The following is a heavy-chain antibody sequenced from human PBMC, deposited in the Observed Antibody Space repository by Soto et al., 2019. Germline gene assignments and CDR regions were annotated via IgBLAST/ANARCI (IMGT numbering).Heavy chain of an antibody. CDR3: ARVNIAVAGTGEGYFDY. CDR2: IYTSGST. V-gene: IGHV4-4*07. J-gene: IGHJ4*02. Sequence: SETLSLTCTVSGGSISSYYWSWIRQPAGKGLEWIGRIYTSGSTNYNPSLKSRVTMSVDTSKNQFSLKLSSVTAADTAVYYCARVNIAVAGTGEGYFDYWGQGTLVTVSS. CDR1: GGSISSYY. D-gene: IGHD6-19*01.